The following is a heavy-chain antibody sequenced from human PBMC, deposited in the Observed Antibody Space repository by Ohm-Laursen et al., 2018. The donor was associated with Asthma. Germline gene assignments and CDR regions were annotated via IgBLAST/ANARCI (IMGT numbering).Heavy chain of an antibody. J-gene: IGHJ4*02. CDR3: ARGPMHDYYFDN. Sequence: SQTLSLTCTVSGGSISSGNLYWSWIRQAPGKGLEWIGYIFHSGSTYYTPSLKSRVTISVDTSKNQFSLKLTFVTAADTAVYYCARGPMHDYYFDNWGQGTLVTVSS. CDR1: GGSISSGNLY. CDR2: IFHSGST. D-gene: IGHD1-1*01. V-gene: IGHV4-30-4*01.